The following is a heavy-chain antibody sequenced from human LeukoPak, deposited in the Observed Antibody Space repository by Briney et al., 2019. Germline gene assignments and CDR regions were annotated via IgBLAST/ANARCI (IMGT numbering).Heavy chain of an antibody. J-gene: IGHJ3*02. D-gene: IGHD3-22*01. CDR2: SHYSGTS. V-gene: IGHV4-31*03. CDR3: ARGHYDSSGYLVAFDI. CDR1: GASISSGGYY. Sequence: SETLSLTCTVSGASISSGGYYWSWIRQQPGKGLEWIGYSHYSGTSYYSTSLKSRIAISIDTSKNQFSLKLSSVTAADTAVYYCARGHYDSSGYLVAFDIWGQGTMVTVSS.